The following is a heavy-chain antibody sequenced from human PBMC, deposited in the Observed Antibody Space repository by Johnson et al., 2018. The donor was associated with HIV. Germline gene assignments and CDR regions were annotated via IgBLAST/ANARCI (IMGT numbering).Heavy chain of an antibody. V-gene: IGHV3-30-3*01. D-gene: IGHD5-18*01. CDR1: GFSFSGFA. CDR3: AREVAIGYSYGYLIGAFDV. Sequence: QVQLVESGGGVVQPGRSLRLSCVVSGFSFSGFAMHWVRQAPGKGLDWMAVISYDGRNQQYAESVKGRFTISRDNYKNTLYLQMSSVRPEDTAVYYCAREVAIGYSYGYLIGAFDVWGQGTMVTVSS. J-gene: IGHJ3*01. CDR2: ISYDGRNQ.